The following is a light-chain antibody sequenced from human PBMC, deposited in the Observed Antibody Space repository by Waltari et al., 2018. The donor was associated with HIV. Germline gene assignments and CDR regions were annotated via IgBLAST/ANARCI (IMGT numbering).Light chain of an antibody. J-gene: IGLJ2*01. Sequence: QSVLTQPPSVSGAPGQRVTISCTGSSSNIGAGFDVHWYQQSPGTAPKLLIYGNSNRPSGVPDRFSGSKSGTSASLAITGLQAEDEADYYCQSYDASLSGVIFGGGTELTVL. V-gene: IGLV1-40*01. CDR2: GNS. CDR1: SSNIGAGFD. CDR3: QSYDASLSGVI.